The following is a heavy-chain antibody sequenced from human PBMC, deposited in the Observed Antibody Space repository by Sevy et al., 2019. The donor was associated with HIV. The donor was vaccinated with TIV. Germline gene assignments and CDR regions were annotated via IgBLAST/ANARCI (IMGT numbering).Heavy chain of an antibody. CDR1: GFTFSSYW. V-gene: IGHV3-7*01. CDR2: IKQDGSEK. J-gene: IGHJ6*02. D-gene: IGHD3-10*01. Sequence: GGSLRLSCAASGFTFSSYWMSWVRQAPGKGLEWVANIKQDGSEKYYVDSVKGRFTISRGNAKNSLYLQMNSLRAEDTAVYYCARDYTMVRGVIRMDVWGQGTTVTVSS. CDR3: ARDYTMVRGVIRMDV.